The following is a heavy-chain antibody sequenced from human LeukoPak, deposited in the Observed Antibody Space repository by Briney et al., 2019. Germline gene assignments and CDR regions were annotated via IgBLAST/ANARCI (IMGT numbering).Heavy chain of an antibody. J-gene: IGHJ6*03. CDR1: GGSISSGGYY. CDR2: IYYSGST. V-gene: IGHV4-31*03. D-gene: IGHD3-10*01. Sequence: SGTLSLTCTVSGGSISSGGYYWSWIRQHPGKGLEWIGYIYYSGSTYYNPSLKSRVTISVDTSKNQFSLKLSSVTAADTAVYYCARDGSRSYGGLTATRDYYYYYYMDVWGKGTTVTVSS. CDR3: ARDGSRSYGGLTATRDYYYYYYMDV.